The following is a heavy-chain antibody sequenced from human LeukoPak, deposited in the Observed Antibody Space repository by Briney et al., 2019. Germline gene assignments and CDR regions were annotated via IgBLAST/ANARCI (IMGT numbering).Heavy chain of an antibody. D-gene: IGHD3-16*02. CDR1: GFSFPYG. CDR2: IKQDGSEK. Sequence: GGSLRLSCEASGFSFPYGMSWVRQAPGKGLEWVANIKQDGSEKYYVDSVKGRFTISRDNAKNSLYLQMNSLRTEDTALYYCVKSRIAEGPESFDYWGQGTLVTVPS. J-gene: IGHJ4*02. V-gene: IGHV3-7*03. CDR3: VKSRIAEGPESFDY.